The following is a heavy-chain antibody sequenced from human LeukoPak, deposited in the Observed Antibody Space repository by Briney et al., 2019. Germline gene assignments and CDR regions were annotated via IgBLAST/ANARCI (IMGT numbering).Heavy chain of an antibody. J-gene: IGHJ4*02. CDR2: ISYDGSNK. V-gene: IGHV3-30*03. CDR3: ARDFSVDTAMVSRFDY. Sequence: PGRSLRLSCAASGFTFSSYGMHWVRQAPGKGLEWVAVISYDGSNKYYADSVKGRFTVSRDNSKNTLYLQMNSLRAEDTAVYYCARDFSVDTAMVSRFDYWGQGTLVTVSS. CDR1: GFTFSSYG. D-gene: IGHD5-18*01.